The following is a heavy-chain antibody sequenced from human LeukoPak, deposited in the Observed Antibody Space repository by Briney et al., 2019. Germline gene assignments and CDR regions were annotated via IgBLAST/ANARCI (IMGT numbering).Heavy chain of an antibody. J-gene: IGHJ4*02. CDR2: IIPIFGTA. D-gene: IGHD2-21*02. Sequence: SVKVSCKASGGTFSSYAISWVRQAPGQGLEWMGGIIPIFGTANYAQKFQGRVTITADESTSTAYMDLSSLRSEDTAVYYCARNTETAIPLPYYFDYWGQGTLVTVSS. CDR3: ARNTETAIPLPYYFDY. V-gene: IGHV1-69*13. CDR1: GGTFSSYA.